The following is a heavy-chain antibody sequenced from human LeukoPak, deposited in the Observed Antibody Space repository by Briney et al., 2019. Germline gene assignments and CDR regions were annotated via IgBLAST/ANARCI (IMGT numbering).Heavy chain of an antibody. J-gene: IGHJ4*02. D-gene: IGHD7-27*01. CDR3: ARDGEGGQHLGDY. Sequence: GGSLRLSCAASGFTFSSYGMHWVREAPGKGLEWVAIIWYDGSNKYYADSVKGRFTISRDNSKNTLYLQMSSLGAEDTAVYYCARDGEGGQHLGDYWGQGTLVTVSS. V-gene: IGHV3-33*01. CDR2: IWYDGSNK. CDR1: GFTFSSYG.